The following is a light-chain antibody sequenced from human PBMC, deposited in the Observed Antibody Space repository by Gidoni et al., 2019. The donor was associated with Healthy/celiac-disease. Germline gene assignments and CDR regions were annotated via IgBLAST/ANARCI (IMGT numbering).Light chain of an antibody. CDR2: DAS. CDR1: QSVSSY. Sequence: DIVLTQSPATLSLSHGARATLSCRASQSVSSYLAWYQQQPGQAPRLLIYDASNMATGIPARFRGSGSGTDFTLTFSSLEPEEFAVYYCQQRSNWPPDFGQGTRLEIK. V-gene: IGKV3-11*01. J-gene: IGKJ5*01. CDR3: QQRSNWPPD.